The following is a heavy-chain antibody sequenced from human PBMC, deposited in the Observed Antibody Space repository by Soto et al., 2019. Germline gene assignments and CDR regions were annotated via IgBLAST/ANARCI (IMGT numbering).Heavy chain of an antibody. J-gene: IGHJ4*02. CDR1: GYSFAGYW. Sequence: GESLKISCKGSGYSFAGYWITWVRQMPGKGLEWMGRIDPSDSQTYYSPSFRGHVTISAAKSITTAFLQWSSLRAPDTAMYYCARQIYDSDSGPNFQYYFDSWGQGTLVTVSS. CDR3: ARQIYDSDSGPNFQYYFDS. V-gene: IGHV5-10-1*01. CDR2: IDPSDSQT. D-gene: IGHD3-22*01.